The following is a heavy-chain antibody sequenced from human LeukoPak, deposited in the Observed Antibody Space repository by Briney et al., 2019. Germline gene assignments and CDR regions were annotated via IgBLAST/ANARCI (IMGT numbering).Heavy chain of an antibody. CDR1: GLTFSSYA. CDR3: SKTQGYYDY. Sequence: GGSLRLSCAASGLTFSSYAMSWVRQAPGKGLEWVSGVGVDGTRYYVDSVKGRCTVSRDTAKNTLYLQMSSLRAEDTAIYYGSKTQGYYDYCGQGALVSVSS. CDR2: VGVDGTR. J-gene: IGHJ4*02. V-gene: IGHV3-23*01. D-gene: IGHD3-22*01.